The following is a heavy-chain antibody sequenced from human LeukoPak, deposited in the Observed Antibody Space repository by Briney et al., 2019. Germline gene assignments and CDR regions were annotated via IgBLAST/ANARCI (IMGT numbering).Heavy chain of an antibody. V-gene: IGHV3-11*01. CDR2: ISSSGSTI. D-gene: IGHD3-3*01. CDR3: AAYTYYDFWRGIGGWFDH. Sequence: GGSLRLSCAASGFTFSDYYMSWIRQAPGKGLEWVSYISSSGSTIYYADSVKGRFTISRDNAKNSLYLQMNSLRAEDTAVYYCAAYTYYDFWRGIGGWFDHWGQGTLVTVSS. J-gene: IGHJ5*02. CDR1: GFTFSDYY.